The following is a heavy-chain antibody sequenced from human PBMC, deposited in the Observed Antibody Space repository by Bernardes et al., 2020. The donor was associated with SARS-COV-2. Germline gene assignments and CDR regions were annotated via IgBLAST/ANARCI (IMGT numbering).Heavy chain of an antibody. CDR3: ARDRYSYGSGSGWFDP. J-gene: IGHJ5*02. CDR1: GFTFSSYS. D-gene: IGHD5-18*01. Sequence: GGSLRLSCAASGFTFSSYSMNWVRQAPGKGLEWVSYIDTSSSTIFYSDSVKGRFTISRDNAKNSLFLQMNSLRDEDTAVYYCARDRYSYGSGSGWFDPWGRGTLVTVSS. V-gene: IGHV3-48*02. CDR2: IDTSSSTI.